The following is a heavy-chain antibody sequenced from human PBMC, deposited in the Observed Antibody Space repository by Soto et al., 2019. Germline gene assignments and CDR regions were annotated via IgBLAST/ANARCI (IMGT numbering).Heavy chain of an antibody. V-gene: IGHV4-59*01. Sequence: SETLSLTCTVSGGSISSYYWSWIRQPPGKGLEWIGDIYYSGSTNYNPSLKSRVTISVDTSKNQFSLKLSSVTAADTAVYYCARDQWSEEVNWFDPWGQGTLVTVSS. J-gene: IGHJ5*02. CDR3: ARDQWSEEVNWFDP. CDR2: IYYSGST. D-gene: IGHD2-8*01. CDR1: GGSISSYY.